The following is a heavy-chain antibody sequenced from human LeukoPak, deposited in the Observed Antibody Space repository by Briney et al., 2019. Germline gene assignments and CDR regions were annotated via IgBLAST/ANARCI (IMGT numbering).Heavy chain of an antibody. D-gene: IGHD2-2*01. V-gene: IGHV3-23*01. CDR1: EFTLSTYA. CDR3: ARDCECDNASGMRCY. Sequence: GGSLRLSCAVSEFTLSTYAMNWVRQAPGKGLEWVSTISDRWTNYADSVMGRFTISRDDSQNTLFLQMNSLRVEDTAIYYCARDCECDNASGMRCYWGQGTLVTVSS. CDR2: ISDRWT. J-gene: IGHJ4*02.